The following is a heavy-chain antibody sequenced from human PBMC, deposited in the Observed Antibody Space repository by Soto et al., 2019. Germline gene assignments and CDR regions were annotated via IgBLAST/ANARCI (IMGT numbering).Heavy chain of an antibody. CDR1: GITFNNYA. Sequence: EVQRLESGGGLVQPGGSLRLSCAASGITFNNYALSWVRQAPGKGLEWVSAISGSGTSTYYADSVKGRFTICRDNSKNTQLVQITGLRVNVSAVYYCANEFAGGIPMLTSSFDYWGQGTLVTASS. CDR2: ISGSGTST. CDR3: ANEFAGGIPMLTSSFDY. V-gene: IGHV3-23*01. D-gene: IGHD2-15*01. J-gene: IGHJ4*02.